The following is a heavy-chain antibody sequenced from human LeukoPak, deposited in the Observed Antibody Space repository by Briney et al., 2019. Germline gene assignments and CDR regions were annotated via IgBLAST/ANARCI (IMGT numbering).Heavy chain of an antibody. CDR2: IYYSGST. CDR3: ATARMVRGVTINWFDP. J-gene: IGHJ5*02. Sequence: TSETLSLTCTVSGGSISSSAYYWGWIRQPPGKGLEWIGSIYYSGSTYYNPSLKSRVTISVDTSKNQFSLKLSSVTAADTAVYYCATARMVRGVTINWFDPWGQGTLVTVSS. CDR1: GGSISSSAYY. D-gene: IGHD3-10*01. V-gene: IGHV4-39*01.